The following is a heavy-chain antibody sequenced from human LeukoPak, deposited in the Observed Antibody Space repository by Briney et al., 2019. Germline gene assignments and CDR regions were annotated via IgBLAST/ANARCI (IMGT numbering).Heavy chain of an antibody. D-gene: IGHD5-18*01. V-gene: IGHV3-48*03. CDR3: ARDHPIRGYSYGCLDY. J-gene: IGHJ4*02. CDR2: ISSSGSTK. CDR1: GFTFSIYE. Sequence: GGSLRLSCAASGFTFSIYEMNWVRQARGKGLEWVSYISSSGSTKYYADSVKGRFTISRDNAKHSLYLQMNSLRAEDTAVYYCARDHPIRGYSYGCLDYWGQGTLVTVSS.